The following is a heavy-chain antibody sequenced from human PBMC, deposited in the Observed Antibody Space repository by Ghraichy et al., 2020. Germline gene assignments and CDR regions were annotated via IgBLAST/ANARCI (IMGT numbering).Heavy chain of an antibody. CDR3: AKDFGVRAYYDISGYFRGDVYYYYGMVV. J-gene: IGHJ6*02. CDR1: GFTFSTYS. Sequence: GGSLRLSCAASGFTFSTYSMHWVRQAPGKGLEWVALTSYNGRNNYYADPVKGRFTISRDNSKSTLFLQMNSLRPEDTALYYCAKDFGVRAYYDISGYFRGDVYYYYGMVVWGHGTTFIVSS. V-gene: IGHV3-30*18. CDR2: TSYNGRNN. D-gene: IGHD3-22*01.